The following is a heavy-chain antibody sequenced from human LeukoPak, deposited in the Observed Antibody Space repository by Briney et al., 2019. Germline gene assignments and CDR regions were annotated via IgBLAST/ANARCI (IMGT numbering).Heavy chain of an antibody. J-gene: IGHJ4*02. CDR1: GGSFSGYY. CDR2: INHSGST. D-gene: IGHD3-10*01. CDR3: AKDGILWFGEFRETAGFDY. V-gene: IGHV4-34*01. Sequence: PSETLSLTCAVYGGSFSGYYWSWIRQPPGKGLEWIGEINHSGSTNYNPSLKSRVTISVDTSKNQFSLKLSSVTAADTAVYYCAKDGILWFGEFRETAGFDYWGQGTLVTVSS.